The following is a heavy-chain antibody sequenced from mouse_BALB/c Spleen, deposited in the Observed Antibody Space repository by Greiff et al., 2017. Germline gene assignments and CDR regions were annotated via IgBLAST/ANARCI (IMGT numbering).Heavy chain of an antibody. V-gene: IGHV2-2*02. J-gene: IGHJ3*01. CDR3: ARTLDSSGQGGFAC. Sequence: VQRVESGPGLVQPSQSLSITCTVSGFSLTSYGVHWVRQSPGKGLEWLGVIWSGGSTDYNAAFISRLSISKDNSKSQVFFKMNSLQANDTAIYYCARTLDSSGQGGFACWGQGTLVTVSA. D-gene: IGHD3-2*01. CDR1: GFSLTSYG. CDR2: IWSGGST.